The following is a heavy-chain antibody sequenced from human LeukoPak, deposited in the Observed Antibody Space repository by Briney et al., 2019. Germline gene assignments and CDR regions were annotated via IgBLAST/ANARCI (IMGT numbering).Heavy chain of an antibody. D-gene: IGHD3-3*01. Sequence: SETLSLSCTVSGGSISSHDWSWIRQPPGKGLEWIGYSYYSGSTKYNPSRKSRVTISVDTSKNQFSLKLSSVAAADTALYYCARYSITILGMHYYYYMDVWGKGTTVTVSS. J-gene: IGHJ6*03. V-gene: IGHV4-59*11. CDR2: SYYSGST. CDR3: ARYSITILGMHYYYYMDV. CDR1: GGSISSHD.